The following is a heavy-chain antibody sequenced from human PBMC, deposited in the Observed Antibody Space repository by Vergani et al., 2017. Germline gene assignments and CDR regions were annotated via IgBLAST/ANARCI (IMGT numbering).Heavy chain of an antibody. Sequence: QVQLQESGPGLVKPSETLCLTCTVSADSISSGSYYWGWIRQPPGKSLEWIGSIYYSGLTYYNPSLKSRVAISVDTSKNQFSLKVTSVAAADTAVYYGGRVADFYGLGSRLLDLWGQGILVTVSS. CDR1: ADSISSGSYY. J-gene: IGHJ5*02. CDR3: GRVADFYGLGSRLLDL. D-gene: IGHD3-10*01. CDR2: IYYSGLT. V-gene: IGHV4-39*07.